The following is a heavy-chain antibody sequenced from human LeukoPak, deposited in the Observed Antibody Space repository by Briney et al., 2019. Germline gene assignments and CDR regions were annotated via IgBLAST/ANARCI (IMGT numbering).Heavy chain of an antibody. J-gene: IGHJ4*02. CDR2: ISLSGQT. CDR1: GSSIRSTNW. D-gene: IGHD1-26*01. Sequence: PSETLSLTCGVSGSSIRSTNWWSWVRQPPGQGLEWIGEISLSGQTNFNPSLNGRVTMSLDESRNQLSLKLTSVTAADTAIYYCSRESGAFCPFGYWGQGTLVIVPP. V-gene: IGHV4/OR15-8*02. CDR3: SRESGAFCPFGY.